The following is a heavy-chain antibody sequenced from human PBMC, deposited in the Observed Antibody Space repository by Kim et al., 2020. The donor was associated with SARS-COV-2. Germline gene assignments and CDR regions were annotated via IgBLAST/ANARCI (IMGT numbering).Heavy chain of an antibody. V-gene: IGHV3-33*06. D-gene: IGHD3-10*01. Sequence: GGSLRLSCAASGFTFSGYGMHWVRQAPGKGLEWVAVIWFDGSNKYYADSVRGRFTISRDNSKNTLYLHMDSLRAEDTAVYYCAKDRYYGSGRGDGFDPWGQGTLVTVSS. CDR1: GFTFSGYG. CDR2: IWFDGSNK. CDR3: AKDRYYGSGRGDGFDP. J-gene: IGHJ5*02.